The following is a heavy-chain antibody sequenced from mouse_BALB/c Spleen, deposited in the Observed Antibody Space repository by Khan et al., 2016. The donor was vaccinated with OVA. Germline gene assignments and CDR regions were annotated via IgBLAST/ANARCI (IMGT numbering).Heavy chain of an antibody. J-gene: IGHJ4*01. D-gene: IGHD2-14*01. CDR3: ARGGAAYYRNDGGAMEY. Sequence: QIQLVQSGPELKKPGETVRISCKASGYTFTTAGIQWVQKMPGKGLKWIGWINTHSGVPKYAEDFKGRFAFSLEISVNTAYLQIPNLKNEDTATYFWARGGAAYYRNDGGAMEYWGQGTSVTVSS. CDR1: GYTFTTAG. CDR2: INTHSGVP. V-gene: IGHV9-4*02.